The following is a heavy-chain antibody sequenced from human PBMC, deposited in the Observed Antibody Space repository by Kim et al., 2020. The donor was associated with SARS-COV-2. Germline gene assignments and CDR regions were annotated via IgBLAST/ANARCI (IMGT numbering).Heavy chain of an antibody. D-gene: IGHD6-13*01. CDR2: IYWDDDK. Sequence: SGPTLVKPTQTLTLTCTFSGFSLSTSGVGVGWIRQPPGKALEWLALIYWDDDKRYSPSLKSRLTITKDTSKNQVVLTMTNMDPVDTATYYCAHRPIAAAGNESWFDPWGQGTLVTVSS. CDR3: AHRPIAAAGNESWFDP. J-gene: IGHJ5*02. V-gene: IGHV2-5*02. CDR1: GFSLSTSGVG.